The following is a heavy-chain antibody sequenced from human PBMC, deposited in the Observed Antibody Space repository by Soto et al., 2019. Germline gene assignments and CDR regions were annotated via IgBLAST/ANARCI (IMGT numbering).Heavy chain of an antibody. Sequence: QVQLQESGPGLVEPSQTLSLICTVSGASIITDRYYWTWIRQHPGKGLEWLGYIHYGGGATYSPYDLHALQSQIAISAVITESLFSLKLTTVTAADTAVYYCASYLTYYQDSIGYQPLHPWGQGKLVALSS. CDR2: IHYGGGA. V-gene: IGHV4-31*01. J-gene: IGHJ5*02. CDR3: ASYLTYYQDSIGYQPLHP. CDR1: GASIITDRYY. D-gene: IGHD3-22*01.